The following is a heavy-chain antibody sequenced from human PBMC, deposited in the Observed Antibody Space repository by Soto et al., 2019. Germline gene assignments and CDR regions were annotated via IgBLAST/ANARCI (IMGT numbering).Heavy chain of an antibody. CDR3: ARAVAVPADFDY. CDR2: INAGNGNT. CDR1: GYTFTVYA. V-gene: IGHV1-3*01. Sequence: ASVNVSCKASGYTFTVYAIPWVRQAPGQRLEWMGWINAGNGNTKYSQKFQGRVTITRDTSASTAYMELSSLRSEDTAVYYCARAVAVPADFDYWGQGTLVTSPQ. J-gene: IGHJ4*02. D-gene: IGHD6-19*01.